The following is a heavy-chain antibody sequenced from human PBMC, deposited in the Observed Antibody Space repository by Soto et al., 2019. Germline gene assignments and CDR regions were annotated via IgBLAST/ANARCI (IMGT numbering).Heavy chain of an antibody. V-gene: IGHV1-69*01. J-gene: IGHJ4*02. CDR2: FVPKFGSI. Sequence: VQLVQSGAEVKKPGSSVKVSCKASGVTFRSYSLTWVRQARGQGLEWMGGFVPKFGSINYAKKFQARMTITADESTSTADMELSSLRSEDTAVYYCVTGDNYYFDYWGQGTLVTVSS. CDR3: VTGDNYYFDY. CDR1: GVTFRSYS. D-gene: IGHD1-20*01.